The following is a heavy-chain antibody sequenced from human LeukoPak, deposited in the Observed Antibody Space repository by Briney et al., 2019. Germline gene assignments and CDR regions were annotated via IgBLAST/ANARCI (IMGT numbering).Heavy chain of an antibody. CDR2: IYYSGST. J-gene: IGHJ4*02. V-gene: IGHV4-39*07. D-gene: IGHD3-10*01. Sequence: SETLSLTCTVSGGSISSSSYYWGWIRQPPGKGLEWIGSIYYSGSTYYNPSLKSRVTISVDTSKNQFSLKLSSVTAADTAVYYCARGSYGSGNDYWGQGTLVTVSS. CDR3: ARGSYGSGNDY. CDR1: GGSISSSSYY.